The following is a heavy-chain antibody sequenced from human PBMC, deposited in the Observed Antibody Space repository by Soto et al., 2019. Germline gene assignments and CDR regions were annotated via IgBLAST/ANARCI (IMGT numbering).Heavy chain of an antibody. Sequence: TLSLTCAVSGGSISSGGYSWSWIRQPPGKGLEWIGYIYHSGSTYYNPSLKSRFTISVDRSKNQFSLKLSSVTAADTAVYYCARGGASGYCSGGSCPRYYYYYYGMDVWGQGTTVTVSS. D-gene: IGHD2-15*01. CDR2: IYHSGST. CDR3: ARGGASGYCSGGSCPRYYYYYYGMDV. CDR1: GGSISSGGYS. V-gene: IGHV4-30-2*01. J-gene: IGHJ6*02.